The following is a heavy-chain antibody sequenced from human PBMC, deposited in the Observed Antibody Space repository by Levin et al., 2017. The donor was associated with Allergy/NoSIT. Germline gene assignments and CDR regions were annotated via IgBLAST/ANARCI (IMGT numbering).Heavy chain of an antibody. D-gene: IGHD4-23*01. Sequence: GGSLRLSCAASGFTFSGYAMHWVRQAPGKGLDWVAVISYDGSNKYYADSVKGRFTISRDNSKNTVYLQMNSLRAEDTAVYYCARDSSGGPFGGYGGKFDYWGQGTLVTVSS. J-gene: IGHJ4*02. CDR3: ARDSSGGPFGGYGGKFDY. CDR1: GFTFSGYA. CDR2: ISYDGSNK. V-gene: IGHV3-30-3*01.